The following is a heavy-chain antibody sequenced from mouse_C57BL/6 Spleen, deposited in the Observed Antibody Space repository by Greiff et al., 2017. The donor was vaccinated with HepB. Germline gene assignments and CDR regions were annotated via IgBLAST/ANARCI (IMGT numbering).Heavy chain of an antibody. J-gene: IGHJ4*01. CDR1: GYTFTDYY. D-gene: IGHD4-1*01. CDR2: IYPGSGNT. V-gene: IGHV1-76*01. Sequence: QVQLKQSGAELVRPGASVKLSCKASGYTFTDYYINWVKQRPGQGLEWIARIYPGSGNTYYNEKFKGKATLTAEKSSSTAYMQLSSLTSEDSAVYFCARHWEGYYAMDYWGQGTSVTVSS. CDR3: ARHWEGYYAMDY.